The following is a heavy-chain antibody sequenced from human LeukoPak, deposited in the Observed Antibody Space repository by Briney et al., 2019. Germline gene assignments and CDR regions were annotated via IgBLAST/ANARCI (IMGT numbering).Heavy chain of an antibody. CDR2: INHSGST. V-gene: IGHV4-34*01. CDR3: ARDWEYCSSTSCYYYFDY. CDR1: GGSFSGYY. Sequence: TSSETLSLTCAVYGGSFSGYYWSWIRQPPGKGLEWIGEINHSGSTNYNPSLKSRVTISVDTSKNQFSLKLSSVTAADTAVYYCARDWEYCSSTSCYYYFDYWGQGTLVTVSS. D-gene: IGHD2-2*01. J-gene: IGHJ4*02.